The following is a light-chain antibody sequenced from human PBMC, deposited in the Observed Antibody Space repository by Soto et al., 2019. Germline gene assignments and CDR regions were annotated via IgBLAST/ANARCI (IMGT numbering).Light chain of an antibody. J-gene: IGKJ4*01. CDR2: KAS. Sequence: DIQMTQSPSTLSASVGDRVTITCRASQSISSWLAWYQQKPGKAPKLLIYKASSLESGVPSRFSGSGSGTEFTLTISSLQPDDFATCYCQQYNSYPFTFGGGTKVEIK. CDR3: QQYNSYPFT. CDR1: QSISSW. V-gene: IGKV1-5*03.